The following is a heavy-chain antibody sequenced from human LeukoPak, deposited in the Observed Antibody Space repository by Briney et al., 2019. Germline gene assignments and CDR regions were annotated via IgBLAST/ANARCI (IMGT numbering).Heavy chain of an antibody. J-gene: IGHJ4*02. D-gene: IGHD3-22*01. Sequence: TPGGSLRLSCAASGFTFSSYSMNWVRQAPGKGLEGVSSISSSSSYIYYADSVKGRFTISRDNAKNSLYLQMNSLRAEDTAVYYCAREHGSSGHYTISPFDYWGQGTLVTVSS. V-gene: IGHV3-21*01. CDR1: GFTFSSYS. CDR3: AREHGSSGHYTISPFDY. CDR2: ISSSSSYI.